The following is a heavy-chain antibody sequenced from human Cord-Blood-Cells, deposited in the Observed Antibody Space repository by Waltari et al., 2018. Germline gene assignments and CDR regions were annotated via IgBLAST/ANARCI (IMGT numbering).Heavy chain of an antibody. Sequence: QVQLQQWGAGLLKPSETLSLTCAVYGGSFSGYYWSCIRQPPGKGLEWIGEINHRKSTNYRPSLKGRVNISVDRSKNKFSLKLSSVTAAETAVYYCAREVTMVRGVLDVWGQGTTVTVSS. J-gene: IGHJ6*02. CDR2: INHRKST. V-gene: IGHV4-34*01. D-gene: IGHD3-10*01. CDR1: GGSFSGYY. CDR3: AREVTMVRGVLDV.